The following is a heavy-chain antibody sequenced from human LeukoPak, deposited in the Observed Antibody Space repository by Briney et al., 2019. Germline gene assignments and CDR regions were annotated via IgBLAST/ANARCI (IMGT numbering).Heavy chain of an antibody. CDR3: AAVADTADYYGMDV. CDR2: IYTSGNT. J-gene: IGHJ6*02. D-gene: IGHD6-19*01. Sequence: PSQTLSLTCTVSGGSISSGSYYWSWIRQPAGKILEWIGRIYTSGNTNYDPSLKSRVTISVDTSKNQFSLKLSSVTVADTAVYYCAAVADTADYYGMDVGGQGTTVTVSS. V-gene: IGHV4-61*02. CDR1: GGSISSGSYY.